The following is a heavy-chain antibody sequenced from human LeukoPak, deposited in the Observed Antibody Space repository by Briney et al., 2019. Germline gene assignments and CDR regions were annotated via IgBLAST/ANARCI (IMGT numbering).Heavy chain of an antibody. CDR2: IKEAGSEK. V-gene: IGHV3-7*04. CDR3: ARGGGMRSWYDFDY. CDR1: GFTFSNYW. D-gene: IGHD6-13*01. J-gene: IGHJ4*02. Sequence: GGSLRLSCAASGFTFSNYWMSWVRQAPGKGLEFMANIKEAGSEKYYVDSVKGRFTISRDNDKNSVHLQMNNLRAEDTAVYYCARGGGMRSWYDFDYWGQGILVTVSS.